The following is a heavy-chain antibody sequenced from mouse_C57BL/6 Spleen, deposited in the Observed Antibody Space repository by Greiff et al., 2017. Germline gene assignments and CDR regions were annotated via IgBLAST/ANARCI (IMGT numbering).Heavy chain of an antibody. CDR1: GYAFSSSW. CDR2: IYPGDGDT. J-gene: IGHJ4*01. Sequence: QVQLKESGPELVKPGASVKISCKASGYAFSSSWMNWVKQRPGKGLEWIGRIYPGDGDTNYNGKFKGKATLTADKSSSTAYMQLSSLTSEDSAVYFCARGGGESFLYYAMDYWGQGTSVTVSS. CDR3: ARGGGESFLYYAMDY. V-gene: IGHV1-82*01.